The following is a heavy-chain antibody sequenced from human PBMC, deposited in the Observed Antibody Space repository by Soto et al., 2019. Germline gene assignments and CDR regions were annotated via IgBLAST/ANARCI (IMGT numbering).Heavy chain of an antibody. CDR2: IYYNGDT. CDR1: GGSISSSSYN. J-gene: IGHJ3*02. V-gene: IGHV4-39*01. CDR3: ARFSGNAFDI. Sequence: QLQLQESGPGLLTPSETLSLTCSVSGGSISSSSYNWDWIRQPPGKGLEWIGTIYYNGDTDYNPSLKSRATISVDASDYQFSLKLSSVTAADPSIYYCARFSGNAFDIWGHGTMVTVSP.